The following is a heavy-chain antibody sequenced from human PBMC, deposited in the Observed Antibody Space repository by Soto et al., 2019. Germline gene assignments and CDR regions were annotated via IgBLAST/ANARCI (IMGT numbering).Heavy chain of an antibody. D-gene: IGHD3-22*01. V-gene: IGHV4-4*02. CDR1: GGSISSSNW. Sequence: PSETLSLTCAVSGGSISSSNWWSWVRQPPGKGLEWIGEIYHSGSTNYNPSLKSRVTISVDKSKNQFSLKLSSVTAADTAVYYCARDGEGSGYPPDAFDIWGQGIMVTV. CDR2: IYHSGST. CDR3: ARDGEGSGYPPDAFDI. J-gene: IGHJ3*02.